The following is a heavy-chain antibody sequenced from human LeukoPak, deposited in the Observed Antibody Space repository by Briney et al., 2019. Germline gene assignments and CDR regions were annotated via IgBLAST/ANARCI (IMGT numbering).Heavy chain of an antibody. Sequence: PSETLSLTCTVSGGSISSGDYYWSWIRQPPGKGLEWIGYIYYSGSTYYNPSLKSRVTISVDTSKNQFSLKLSSVTAADTAVYYCARERYYSSPRGRAFDIWGQGTMVTVSS. D-gene: IGHD6-13*01. V-gene: IGHV4-30-4*01. J-gene: IGHJ3*02. CDR2: IYYSGST. CDR1: GGSISSGDYY. CDR3: ARERYYSSPRGRAFDI.